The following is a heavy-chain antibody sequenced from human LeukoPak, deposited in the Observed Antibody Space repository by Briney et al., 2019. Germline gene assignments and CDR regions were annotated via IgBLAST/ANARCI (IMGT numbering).Heavy chain of an antibody. J-gene: IGHJ5*02. D-gene: IGHD4-11*01. CDR1: GGSIRSSSYH. CDR2: IYYSGST. V-gene: IGHV4-39*01. Sequence: KPSETLSLTCIVTGGSIRSSSYHWGWIRQPPGKGLEWIGSIYYSGSTYYNPSLKSRVTISVDTSKNQFSLKLSSVTAAGTAVYYCARHDYSNNWFDPWGQGTLVTVSS. CDR3: ARHDYSNNWFDP.